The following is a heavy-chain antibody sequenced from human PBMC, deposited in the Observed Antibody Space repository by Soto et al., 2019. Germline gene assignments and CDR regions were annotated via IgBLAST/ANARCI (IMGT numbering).Heavy chain of an antibody. J-gene: IGHJ4*02. D-gene: IGHD5-18*01. Sequence: QITLKESGPTLVKPTQTLTLTCTFSGFSLTTRGVGVGWIRQPPGKVLEWLALIYWDDDEGYSPSLKSRLTITKDTSKTQVVLTTTNMDPVDTATYYYAHRPRGYRYHLDYWGQGTLVTVSS. CDR3: AHRPRGYRYHLDY. CDR1: GFSLTTRGVG. CDR2: IYWDDDE. V-gene: IGHV2-5*02.